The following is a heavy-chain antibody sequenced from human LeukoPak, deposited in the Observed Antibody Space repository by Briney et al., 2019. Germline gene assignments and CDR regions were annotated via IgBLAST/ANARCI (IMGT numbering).Heavy chain of an antibody. D-gene: IGHD5-12*01. CDR3: ARPPTGHYDYEVFDY. V-gene: IGHV1-2*02. CDR1: GYTFTDYY. Sequence: APVKVSCKTSGYTFTDYYMHWVRQAPGQGLEWLGWINSHSGATKYAPKFQGRVTMTRDTSIKTSYMELNTLRSDDTAVYYCARPPTGHYDYEVFDYWGQGTLVTVSS. CDR2: INSHSGAT. J-gene: IGHJ4*02.